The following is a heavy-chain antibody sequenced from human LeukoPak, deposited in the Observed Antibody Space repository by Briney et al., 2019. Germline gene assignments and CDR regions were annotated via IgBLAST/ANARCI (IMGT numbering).Heavy chain of an antibody. CDR1: GFTFSSYS. D-gene: IGHD6-13*01. J-gene: IGHJ4*02. V-gene: IGHV3-21*01. Sequence: KTGGSLRLSCAASGFTFSSYSMNWVRQAPGKGLEWVSSISSSSSYIYYADSVKGRFTISRDNAKNSLHLQMNSLRAEDTAVYYCARDRGIAAAGTDYWGQGTLVTVSS. CDR3: ARDRGIAAAGTDY. CDR2: ISSSSSYI.